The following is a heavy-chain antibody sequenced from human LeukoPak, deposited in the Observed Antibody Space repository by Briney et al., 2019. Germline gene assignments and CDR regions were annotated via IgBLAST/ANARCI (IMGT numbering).Heavy chain of an antibody. CDR2: ISGSGGST. D-gene: IGHD6-19*01. CDR1: GFTFSSYA. Sequence: HSGGSLRLSCAASGFTFSSYAMSWVRQAPGKGLEWVSVISGSGGSTYYADSVKGRFTISRDNSKNTLYLQMNSLRAEDTAVYYCAKEITRPNRAVAGLNYWGQGTLVTVSS. CDR3: AKEITRPNRAVAGLNY. J-gene: IGHJ4*02. V-gene: IGHV3-23*01.